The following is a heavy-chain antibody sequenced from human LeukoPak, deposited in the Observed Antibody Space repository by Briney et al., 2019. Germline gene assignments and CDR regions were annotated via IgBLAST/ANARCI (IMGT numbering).Heavy chain of an antibody. CDR1: GFTFSRYA. CDR2: ISYDGSNK. Sequence: PGGSLRLSCAASGFTFSRYAMHWVRQAPGKGLEWVAVISYDGSNKYYADSVKGRFTISRDNSKSTLYLQMNSLRAEDTAVYYCATLRFSLDIWGQGTMVTVSS. D-gene: IGHD3-3*01. J-gene: IGHJ3*02. CDR3: ATLRFSLDI. V-gene: IGHV3-30-3*01.